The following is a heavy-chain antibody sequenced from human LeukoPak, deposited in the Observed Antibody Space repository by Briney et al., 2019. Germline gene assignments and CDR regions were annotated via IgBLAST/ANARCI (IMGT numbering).Heavy chain of an antibody. D-gene: IGHD3-10*01. Sequence: GGSLRLSCAASGFTFSDYDMSWIRQTPGKGLEWVSYISSSAGTIYYADSVKGRFTISRDNAKNSLYLQMNSLRVEDTAVYYCARENYYGSGSSPGEFDYWGQGTLVTVSS. CDR2: ISSSAGTI. CDR3: ARENYYGSGSSPGEFDY. J-gene: IGHJ4*02. CDR1: GFTFSDYD. V-gene: IGHV3-11*01.